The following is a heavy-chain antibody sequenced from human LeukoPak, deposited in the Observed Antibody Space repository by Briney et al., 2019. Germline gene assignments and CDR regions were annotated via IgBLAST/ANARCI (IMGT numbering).Heavy chain of an antibody. D-gene: IGHD6-6*01. J-gene: IGHJ3*02. CDR1: GYTLTELS. CDR2: FDPADGET. CDR3: ATSIAARLIGAFDI. Sequence: ASVKVSCKVSGYTLTELSMHWVRQAPGKGLEWMGGFDPADGETIYAQKFQGRVTMTEDTSTDTAYMELSSLRSEDTAVYYCATSIAARLIGAFDIWGQGTMVTVSS. V-gene: IGHV1-24*01.